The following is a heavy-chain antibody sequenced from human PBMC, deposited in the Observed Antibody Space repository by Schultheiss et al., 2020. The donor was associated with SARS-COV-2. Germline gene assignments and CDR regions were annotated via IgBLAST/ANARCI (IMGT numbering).Heavy chain of an antibody. V-gene: IGHV4-59*01. CDR1: GGSISSYY. D-gene: IGHD1-1*01. Sequence: SQTLSLTCTVSGGSISSYYWSWIRQPPGKGLEWIGSIYYSGSTNYNPSLKSRVTISVDTSKNQFSLKLSSVTAADTAVYYCARVSGTAPGVDYWGQGTLVTVSS. J-gene: IGHJ4*02. CDR2: IYYSGST. CDR3: ARVSGTAPGVDY.